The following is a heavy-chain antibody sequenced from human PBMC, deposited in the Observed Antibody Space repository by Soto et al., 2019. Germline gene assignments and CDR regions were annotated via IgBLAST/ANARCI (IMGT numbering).Heavy chain of an antibody. Sequence: EVQLVESGGGLVKPGGSLRLSCAASGFTFSSYSMNWVRQAPGKGLEWVSSISSSSSYIYYADSVKGRFTISRDNAKTTLYLQMNSLRAEDTAVYYCASAAWGRSVAGTSYFDFWGQGTLVTVSS. CDR1: GFTFSSYS. J-gene: IGHJ4*02. CDR2: ISSSSSYI. CDR3: ASAAWGRSVAGTSYFDF. V-gene: IGHV3-21*01. D-gene: IGHD6-19*01.